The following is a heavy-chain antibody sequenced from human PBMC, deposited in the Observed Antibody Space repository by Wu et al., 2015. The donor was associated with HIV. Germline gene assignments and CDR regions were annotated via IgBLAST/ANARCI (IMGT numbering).Heavy chain of an antibody. Sequence: QVQLVQSGADVKKPGASVKVSCKAYGDTFTDYYQHWVRQAPGQGLEWMGWINPKSGGTNYAQKFQGRVTMTSDTSISTAYMELSRLTSDDTAVFYXAVEHSNSSTFDSWGQGTLVIVSS. CDR3: AVEHSNSSTFDS. CDR2: INPKSGGT. J-gene: IGHJ4*02. CDR1: GDTFTDYY. V-gene: IGHV1-2*02. D-gene: IGHD6-6*01.